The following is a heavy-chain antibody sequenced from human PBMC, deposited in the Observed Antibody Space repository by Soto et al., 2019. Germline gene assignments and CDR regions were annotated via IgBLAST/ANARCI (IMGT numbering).Heavy chain of an antibody. CDR3: ARGRPLRYFDWLLSWFDP. V-gene: IGHV4-34*01. CDR1: GGSFSGYY. Sequence: SETLSLTCAVYGGSFSGYYWSWIRQPPGKGLEWIGEINHSGSTNYNPSLKGRVTISVDTSKNQFSLKLSSVTAADTAVYYCARGRPLRYFDWLLSWFDPWGPGTLPTV. D-gene: IGHD3-9*01. CDR2: INHSGST. J-gene: IGHJ5*02.